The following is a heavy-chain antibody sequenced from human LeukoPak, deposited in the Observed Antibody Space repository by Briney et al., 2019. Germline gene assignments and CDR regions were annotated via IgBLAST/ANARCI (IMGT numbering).Heavy chain of an antibody. CDR1: GFTFSSYW. V-gene: IGHV3-7*01. CDR2: IKKAGGET. Sequence: GGSLRLSCAASGFTFSSYWMSWVRQAPGKGLEWVATIKKAGGETYYVDSVKGRFTISRDNAKSSLYLQMNNLRAEDTGVYYCAREGSRSYWGQGTLVTVSS. J-gene: IGHJ4*02. CDR3: AREGSRSY.